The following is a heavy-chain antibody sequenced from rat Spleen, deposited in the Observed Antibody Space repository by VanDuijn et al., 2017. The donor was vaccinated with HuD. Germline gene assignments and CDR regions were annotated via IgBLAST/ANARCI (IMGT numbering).Heavy chain of an antibody. CDR2: ISYDGSTT. J-gene: IGHJ3*01. Sequence: EVQLTESGGGLVQPGRSMKLSCAASGFTFSDYDMAWVRQAPTKGLEWVASISYDGSTTYYRGSVKGRFTISRDNAKSTLYLQMDSLRSEETATYYCTTEITIAAIAPWGQGTLVTVSS. D-gene: IGHD1-2*01. CDR1: GFTFSDYD. V-gene: IGHV5-20*01. CDR3: TTEITIAAIAP.